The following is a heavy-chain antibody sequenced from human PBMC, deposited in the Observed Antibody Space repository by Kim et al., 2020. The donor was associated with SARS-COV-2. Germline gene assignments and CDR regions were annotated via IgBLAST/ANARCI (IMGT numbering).Heavy chain of an antibody. J-gene: IGHJ4*02. CDR1: GFTFSSYG. Sequence: GGSLRLSCAASGFTFSSYGMHWVRQAPGKGLEWVAVISYDGSNKYYADSVKGRFTISRDNSKNTLYLQMNSLRAEDTAVYYCAKDLNPPGDFWSRFRPDLWGQGTLVTVSS. D-gene: IGHD3-3*01. CDR2: ISYDGSNK. V-gene: IGHV3-30*18. CDR3: AKDLNPPGDFWSRFRPDL.